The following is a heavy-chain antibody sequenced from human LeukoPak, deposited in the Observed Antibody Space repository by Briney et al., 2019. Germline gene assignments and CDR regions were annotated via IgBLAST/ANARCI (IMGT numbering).Heavy chain of an antibody. D-gene: IGHD5-12*01. CDR1: GFTFGDYA. Sequence: GGSLRLSCTASGFTFGDYAMSWFRQAPGKGLEWVGFIRSKACGGTTEYAASVKGRFTISRDDSKSIAYLQMNSLKTEDTAVYYCTRDRRRLYSGYEAPARWGQGTLVTVSS. V-gene: IGHV3-49*03. J-gene: IGHJ4*02. CDR3: TRDRRRLYSGYEAPAR. CDR2: IRSKACGGTT.